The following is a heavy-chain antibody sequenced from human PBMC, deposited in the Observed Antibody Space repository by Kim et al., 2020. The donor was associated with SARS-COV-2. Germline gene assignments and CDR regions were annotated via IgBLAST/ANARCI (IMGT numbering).Heavy chain of an antibody. CDR2: ISYDGSHK. Sequence: GGSLRLSCAASGFSFSSYGIHWDRQAPGKGLEWLTVISYDGSHKYYAESVKGRFTISRDNSKNTLYLQMNSLRVEDTAVYYCAKSFSGSYFGYDSWGQGALVTVAS. J-gene: IGHJ4*02. D-gene: IGHD1-26*01. CDR1: GFSFSSYG. V-gene: IGHV3-30*18. CDR3: AKSFSGSYFGYDS.